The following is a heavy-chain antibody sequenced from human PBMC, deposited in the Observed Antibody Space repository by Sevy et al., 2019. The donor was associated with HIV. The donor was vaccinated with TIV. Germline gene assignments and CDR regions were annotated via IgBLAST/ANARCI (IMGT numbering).Heavy chain of an antibody. CDR1: GFTFSSYS. Sequence: GGSLRLSCAASGFTFSSYSMNWVREAPGKGLEWVSSISSSSSYIYYADSVKGRFTISRDNAKNSLYLQMNSLRAEDTAVYYCARARTTVTASFDYWGQGTLVTVSS. CDR3: ARARTTVTASFDY. V-gene: IGHV3-21*01. D-gene: IGHD4-17*01. J-gene: IGHJ4*02. CDR2: ISSSSSYI.